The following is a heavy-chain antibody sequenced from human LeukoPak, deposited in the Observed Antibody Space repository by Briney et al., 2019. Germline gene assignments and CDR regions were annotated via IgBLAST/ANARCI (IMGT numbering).Heavy chain of an antibody. J-gene: IGHJ4*02. CDR3: ARSNWRYCSSTSCTY. V-gene: IGHV3-33*08. CDR1: GFTFSTYG. CDR2: ISFDGSNK. D-gene: IGHD2-2*01. Sequence: GGSLRLSCAASGFTFSTYGMHWVRQAPGKGLEWVAFISFDGSNKYYPDSVKGRFTISRDNSKNTLYLQMNSLRAEDTAVYYCARSNWRYCSSTSCTYWGQGTLVTVSS.